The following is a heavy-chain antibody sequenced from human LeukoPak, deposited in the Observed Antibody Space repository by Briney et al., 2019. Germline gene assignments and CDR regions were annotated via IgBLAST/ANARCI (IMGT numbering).Heavy chain of an antibody. D-gene: IGHD1-26*01. CDR1: GASFSGYY. V-gene: IGHV4-34*01. J-gene: IGHJ6*03. CDR2: INHSGST. Sequence: ETLSLTCAVYGASFSGYYWSWIRQPPGKGLEWIGEINHSGSTDYNPSLKSRVTMSVDTSKNQFSLKLNSVTAADTAVYFCARGDVGATTGYYYYSMDVWGEGTTVTVSS. CDR3: ARGDVGATTGYYYYSMDV.